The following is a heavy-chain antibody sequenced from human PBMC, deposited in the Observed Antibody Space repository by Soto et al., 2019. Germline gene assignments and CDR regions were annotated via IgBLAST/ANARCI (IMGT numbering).Heavy chain of an antibody. D-gene: IGHD1-26*01. V-gene: IGHV3-30*18. CDR2: ISYDGSNK. CDR3: AKDLLFIVGASYYYYYGMDV. Sequence: SLSLSCAASGFTFSSYGMHWVRQAPGKGLEWVAVISYDGSNKYYADSVKGRFTISRDNSKNTLYLQMNSLRAEDTAVYYCAKDLLFIVGASYYYYYGMDVWGQGTTVTVS. CDR1: GFTFSSYG. J-gene: IGHJ6*02.